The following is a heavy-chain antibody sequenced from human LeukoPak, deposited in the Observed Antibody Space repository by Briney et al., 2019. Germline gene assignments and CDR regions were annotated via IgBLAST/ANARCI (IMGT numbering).Heavy chain of an antibody. CDR1: GFTFSSYG. CDR3: VREIGTKTAFDI. CDR2: IWYDGSNK. J-gene: IGHJ3*02. D-gene: IGHD1-1*01. V-gene: IGHV3-33*01. Sequence: GGSLRLSCAASGFTFSSYGMHWVRQAPGKGLEWVAVIWYDGSNKYYADSVKGRFTISRDNSKNTLYLQMNSLRAEDTAVYYCVREIGTKTAFDIWGHGTMVTVSS.